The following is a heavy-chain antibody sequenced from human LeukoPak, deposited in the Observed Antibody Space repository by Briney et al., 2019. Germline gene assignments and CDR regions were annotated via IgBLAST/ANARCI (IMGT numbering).Heavy chain of an antibody. J-gene: IGHJ4*02. CDR2: IYPGDSDT. D-gene: IGHD6-19*01. CDR1: GYRFTSYW. CDR3: ARLAASLYSSGWFDAYLDS. Sequence: PGESLKISCKGSGYRFTSYWIGWVRQMSGKGLELMGIIYPGDSDTRYSPSFQGQVTISADKSISTAYLQWSSLKAADTAMYYCARLAASLYSSGWFDAYLDSWGQGNLVTVSS. V-gene: IGHV5-51*01.